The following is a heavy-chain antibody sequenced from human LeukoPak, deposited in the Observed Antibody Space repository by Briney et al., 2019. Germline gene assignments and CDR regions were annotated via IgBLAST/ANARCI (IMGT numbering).Heavy chain of an antibody. CDR1: ENIFNRYY. CDR2: TNRNSGNT. CDR3: AFRYCSCASPFDY. Sequence: SSVKVSCKAPENIFNRYYRNWVRQATGQWLEWMGWTNRNSGNTGYAHKFQGRVTMTRTPSTSTAYMELSSLRSEDTAVYYCAFRYCSCASPFDYWGQGTLITVSS. D-gene: IGHD2-15*01. V-gene: IGHV1-8*01. J-gene: IGHJ4*02.